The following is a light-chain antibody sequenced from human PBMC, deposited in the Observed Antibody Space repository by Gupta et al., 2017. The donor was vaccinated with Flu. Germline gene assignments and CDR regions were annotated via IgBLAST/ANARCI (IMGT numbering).Light chain of an antibody. Sequence: IVLTQSPGTLSLSPREGATPPCRASQGVSSSYLAWYQQKPGQAPRLLIFGASSSATGIPERFSGSGSGTDFTLAISRPEPDDVAIYYCQLYGSFLYSFGQGTKLEIK. CDR3: QLYGSFLYS. CDR1: QGVSSSY. CDR2: GAS. V-gene: IGKV3-20*01. J-gene: IGKJ2*03.